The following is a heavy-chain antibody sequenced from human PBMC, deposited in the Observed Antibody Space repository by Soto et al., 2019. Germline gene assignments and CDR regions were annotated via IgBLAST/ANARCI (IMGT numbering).Heavy chain of an antibody. CDR3: AADSYYDFWGGYPSYGMDV. V-gene: IGHV1-58*01. D-gene: IGHD3-3*01. CDR1: GFTFTSSA. CDR2: IVVGSGNT. J-gene: IGHJ6*02. Sequence: ASVKVSCKASGFTFTSSAVQWVRQARGQRLEWIGWIVVGSGNTNYAQKFQERVTITRDMSTSTAYMELSSLRSEDTAVYYCAADSYYDFWGGYPSYGMDVWGQGTTVTVSS.